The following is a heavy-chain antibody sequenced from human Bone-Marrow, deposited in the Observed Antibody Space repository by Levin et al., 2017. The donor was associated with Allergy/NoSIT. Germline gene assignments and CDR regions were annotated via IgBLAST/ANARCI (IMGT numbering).Heavy chain of an antibody. CDR2: IYPGDSGP. V-gene: IGHV5-51*01. D-gene: IGHD3-10*01. J-gene: IGHJ3*01. Sequence: GGSLRLSCQASGYIFVSYWIAWVRQMPGKGLEWMGIIYPGDSGPRYSPSFEGQVTFSVDKSINTAYLHWSSLKASDTAMYFCARRLLTMGFFDLWGRGTMVTVSS. CDR3: ARRLLTMGFFDL. CDR1: GYIFVSYW.